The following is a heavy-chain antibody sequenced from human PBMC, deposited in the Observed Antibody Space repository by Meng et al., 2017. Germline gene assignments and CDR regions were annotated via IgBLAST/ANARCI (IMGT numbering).Heavy chain of an antibody. V-gene: IGHV4-39*06. CDR3: AQERRFGKDY. J-gene: IGHJ4*02. CDR2: VYYSGST. Sequence: GSLRLSCTVSGGSISSSSYYWGWIRQPPGKGLEWIGSVYYSGSTYYNPSLKSRVTISVDTSKNQFTLKLGSVTAADTAVYYCAQERRFGKDYWGQGTLVTVSS. CDR1: GGSISSSSYY. D-gene: IGHD3-10*01.